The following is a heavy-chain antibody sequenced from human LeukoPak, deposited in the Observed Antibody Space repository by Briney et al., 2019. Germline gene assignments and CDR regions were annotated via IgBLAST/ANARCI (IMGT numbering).Heavy chain of an antibody. D-gene: IGHD3-10*01. Sequence: PSETLSLTCAVYGGSFSGYYWSWIRQPPGKGLEWIGRLYTSGSTNYNPSLKSRVTMSVDTSKNQFSLKLTSVTAADTAVYYCASGSGSYSHWFDPWGQGILVTVSS. V-gene: IGHV4-59*10. CDR3: ASGSGSYSHWFDP. J-gene: IGHJ5*02. CDR2: LYTSGST. CDR1: GGSFSGYY.